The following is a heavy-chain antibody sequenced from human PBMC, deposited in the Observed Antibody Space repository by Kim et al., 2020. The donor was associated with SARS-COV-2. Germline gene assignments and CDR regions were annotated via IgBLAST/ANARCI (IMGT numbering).Heavy chain of an antibody. J-gene: IGHJ4*02. V-gene: IGHV3-15*01. Sequence: YAAPVKGRFTISRDDSKNTLYLQMNSLKTEDTAVYYCTTPHVGWLPKGGYWGQGTLVTVSS. D-gene: IGHD5-12*01. CDR3: TTPHVGWLPKGGY.